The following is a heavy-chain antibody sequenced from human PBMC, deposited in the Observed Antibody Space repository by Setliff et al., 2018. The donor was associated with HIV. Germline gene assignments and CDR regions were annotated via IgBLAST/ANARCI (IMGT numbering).Heavy chain of an antibody. CDR3: ARRAGNYLDY. CDR1: GTSFSGYY. CDR2: VDHSGGT. V-gene: IGHV4-34*01. Sequence: SETLSLTCAVYGTSFSGYYWNWIRQSPGKGLEWIGEVDHSGGTKFNPSLKSRVTISLKTSKNQFSLSLSSVTVADTGLYFCARRAGNYLDYWGQGTLVTV. J-gene: IGHJ4*02.